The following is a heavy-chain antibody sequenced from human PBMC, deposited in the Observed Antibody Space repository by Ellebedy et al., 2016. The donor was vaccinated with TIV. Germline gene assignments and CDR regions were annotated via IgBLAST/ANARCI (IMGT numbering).Heavy chain of an antibody. J-gene: IGHJ4*02. CDR1: GYTFTNYY. CDR2: INPSASST. Sequence: AASVKVSCKASGYTFTNYYIHWVRQAPGQGLEWMGIINPSASSTSYAQKFQDRVIMTWDTSTSTVYLELSSLRSEDTAIYYCARHRDTALSFWGQGTLVIVSS. D-gene: IGHD5-18*01. CDR3: ARHRDTALSF. V-gene: IGHV1-46*01.